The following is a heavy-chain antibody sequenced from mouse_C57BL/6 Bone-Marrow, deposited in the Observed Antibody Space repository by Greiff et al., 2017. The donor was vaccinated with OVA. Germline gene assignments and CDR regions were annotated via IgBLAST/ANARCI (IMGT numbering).Heavy chain of an antibody. V-gene: IGHV1-55*01. CDR1: GYTFTSYW. J-gene: IGHJ4*01. CDR3: ARERGAMDY. Sequence: QVQLQQPGAELVKPGASVQMSCKASGYTFTSYWLTWVKQRPGQGLEWIGDIYPGSGSTNYNEKFKSKATLTVDTSSSTAYMQLSSLTSEDSAVYYCARERGAMDYWGQGTSVTVSS. CDR2: IYPGSGST.